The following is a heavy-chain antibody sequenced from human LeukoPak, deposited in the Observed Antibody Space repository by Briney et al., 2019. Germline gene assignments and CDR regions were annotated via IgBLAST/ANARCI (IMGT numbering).Heavy chain of an antibody. J-gene: IGHJ5*02. CDR3: ATGDILTDSTFDP. CDR2: IGTTGDT. CDR1: GFTFSNYD. D-gene: IGHD3-9*01. V-gene: IGHV3-13*04. Sequence: GGSLRLSCAAAGFTFSNYDIHWVRQATGKGLEWVSGIGTTGDTYYPPSVKGRFTISRENAKNSLYLQMNSLRAGDTAVYYCATGDILTDSTFDPWGQGTLVIVSS.